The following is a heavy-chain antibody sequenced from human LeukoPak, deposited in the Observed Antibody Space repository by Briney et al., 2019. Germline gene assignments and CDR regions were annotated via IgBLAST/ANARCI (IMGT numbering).Heavy chain of an antibody. V-gene: IGHV3-48*03. Sequence: GGSLRLSCAASGFTFSNYEMNWVRQAPGKGLEWVSYIGSGGGSIYYADSVRGRFTSSRDNAKKSLFLQMNSLRVEDTAVYYCARDRLENYYFDKWGQGTLVTVSS. J-gene: IGHJ4*02. D-gene: IGHD2/OR15-2a*01. CDR3: ARDRLENYYFDK. CDR2: IGSGGGSI. CDR1: GFTFSNYE.